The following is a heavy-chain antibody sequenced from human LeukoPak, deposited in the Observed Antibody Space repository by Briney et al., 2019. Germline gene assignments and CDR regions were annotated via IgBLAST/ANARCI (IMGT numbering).Heavy chain of an antibody. Sequence: SETLSLTCTVSGGSISSGGYYWSWIRQHPGKGLEWIGYIYYSGSTYYNPSLKSRVTISVDTSKNQFSLKLSSVTAADTAVYYCARDSNGHSGYDPGNYYYYMDVWGKGTTVTVSS. V-gene: IGHV4-31*03. CDR3: ARDSNGHSGYDPGNYYYYMDV. CDR2: IYYSGST. J-gene: IGHJ6*03. D-gene: IGHD5-12*01. CDR1: GGSISSGGYY.